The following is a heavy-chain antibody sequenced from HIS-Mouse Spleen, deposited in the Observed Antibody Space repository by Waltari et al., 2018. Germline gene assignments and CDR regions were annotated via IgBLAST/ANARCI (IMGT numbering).Heavy chain of an antibody. Sequence: QLQLQESGPGLVKPSETLSLTCTVSGGSISSSSYYWGWIRQPPGKGLEWIGSIYYSGRTYYNPSLKSRGTISVDTSKNQFSLKLSSVTAADTAVYYCARGVVVVAASLAFDIWGQGTMVTVSS. CDR1: GGSISSSSYY. CDR3: ARGVVVVAASLAFDI. V-gene: IGHV4-39*07. J-gene: IGHJ3*02. D-gene: IGHD2-15*01. CDR2: IYYSGRT.